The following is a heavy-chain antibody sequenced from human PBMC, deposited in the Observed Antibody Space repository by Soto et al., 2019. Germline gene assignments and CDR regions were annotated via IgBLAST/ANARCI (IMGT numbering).Heavy chain of an antibody. CDR2: ISGSGGST. D-gene: IGHD3-10*01. V-gene: IGHV3-23*01. Sequence: GGSLRLSCAASGFTFSSYAMSWVRQAPGKGLEWVSAISGSGGSTYYADSVKGRFTISRDNSKNTLYLQMNSLRAEDTAVYYCAKDPGNRDCYYYGMDVWGQGTTVTVSS. J-gene: IGHJ6*02. CDR1: GFTFSSYA. CDR3: AKDPGNRDCYYYGMDV.